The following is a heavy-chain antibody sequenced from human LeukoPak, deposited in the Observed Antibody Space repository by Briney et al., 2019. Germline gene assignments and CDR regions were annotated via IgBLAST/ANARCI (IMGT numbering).Heavy chain of an antibody. CDR2: LYHSGST. J-gene: IGHJ4*02. CDR1: GGSISTPGYY. D-gene: IGHD2-21*02. Sequence: PSETLSLTCTVSGGSISTPGYYWCCIRQPPGKGLEWIGSLYHSGSTYYKPSLKSRATISVDKSKNQCSLKLRSVTAADTAVYYCARHALATVTDPSFDYWGQGTLVTVSS. CDR3: ARHALATVTDPSFDY. V-gene: IGHV4-39*01.